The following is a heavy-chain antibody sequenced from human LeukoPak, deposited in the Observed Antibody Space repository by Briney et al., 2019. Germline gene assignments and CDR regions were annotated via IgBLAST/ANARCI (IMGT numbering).Heavy chain of an antibody. CDR2: ISSSSSYI. CDR3: AKDLRWGFGSSWSLDY. CDR1: GFTFSSYS. J-gene: IGHJ4*02. Sequence: GGSLRLSCAASGFTFSSYSMNWVRQAPGKGLEWVSSISSSSSYIYYADSVKGRFTISRDNSKDTVYLQMNSLRAEDTAVYYCAKDLRWGFGSSWSLDYWGQGTLVTVSS. V-gene: IGHV3-21*01. D-gene: IGHD6-13*01.